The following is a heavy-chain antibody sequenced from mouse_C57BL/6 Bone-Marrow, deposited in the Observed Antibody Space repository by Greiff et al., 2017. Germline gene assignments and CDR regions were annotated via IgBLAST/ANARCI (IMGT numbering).Heavy chain of an antibody. CDR3: SLYYDYAWFAY. CDR2: IDPENGDT. Sequence: EVQLQQSGAELVRPGASVKLSCTASGFNIKDDYMHWVKQRPEQGLEWIGWIDPENGDTEYASKFQGKATITADTSSNTAYLQLSSLTSEDTAVYYCSLYYDYAWFAYWGQGTLGTVSA. J-gene: IGHJ3*01. V-gene: IGHV14-4*01. CDR1: GFNIKDDY. D-gene: IGHD2-4*01.